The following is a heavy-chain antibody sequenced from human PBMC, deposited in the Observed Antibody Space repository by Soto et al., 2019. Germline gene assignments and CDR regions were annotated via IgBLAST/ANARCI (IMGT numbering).Heavy chain of an antibody. J-gene: IGHJ4*02. CDR1: GFTFSSYA. Sequence: GGSLRLSCAASGFTFSSYAMSWVRQAPGKGLEWVSAISGSGGSTYYADSVKGRFTISRDNSKNTLYLQMNSLRAEDTAVYYCAKSSSGWYSAGDHYWGQGTLVTVSS. CDR3: AKSSSGWYSAGDHY. V-gene: IGHV3-23*01. D-gene: IGHD6-19*01. CDR2: ISGSGGST.